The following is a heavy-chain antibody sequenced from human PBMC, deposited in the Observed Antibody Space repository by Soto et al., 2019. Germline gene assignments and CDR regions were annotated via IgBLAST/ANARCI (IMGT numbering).Heavy chain of an antibody. D-gene: IGHD6-19*01. V-gene: IGHV1-69*06. CDR2: IIPIFGTA. Sequence: ASVKVSCKASGGTFSSYAISWVRHAPGQGLEWMGGIIPIFGTANYAQKFQGRVTITADKSTSTAYMELSSLRSEDTAVYYCASGSIAVAGQIYYYYGMDVWGQGTTVTVSS. J-gene: IGHJ6*02. CDR1: GGTFSSYA. CDR3: ASGSIAVAGQIYYYYGMDV.